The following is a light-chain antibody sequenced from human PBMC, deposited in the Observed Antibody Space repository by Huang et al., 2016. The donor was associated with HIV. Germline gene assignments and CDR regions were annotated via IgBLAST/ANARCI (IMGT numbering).Light chain of an antibody. J-gene: IGKJ2*01. CDR2: GAS. V-gene: IGKV3-15*01. Sequence: EMVMTQSPDTLVVSPGERATRACRASQGVSSHVSWYQQKPGQSPRLLIHGASTRVSGIPARFSGSGTETDFTLTIRSLQSEESAVYYCQQYNKWPRTFGQGTKLEIK. CDR1: QGVSSH. CDR3: QQYNKWPRT.